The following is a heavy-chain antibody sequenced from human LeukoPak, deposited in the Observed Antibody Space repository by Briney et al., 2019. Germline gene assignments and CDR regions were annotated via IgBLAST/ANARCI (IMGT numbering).Heavy chain of an antibody. V-gene: IGHV1-69*02. CDR1: GGTFSRYT. CDR2: IIPILGIT. J-gene: IGHJ4*02. D-gene: IGHD5-18*01. CDR3: ARAGTETAMVKGFDY. Sequence: SVKVSCKASGGTFSRYTISWVRQAPGQGLEWMGRIIPILGITNYAQKFQGRVTITADKSTSTAYMELSSLRSEDTAVYYCARAGTETAMVKGFDYWGQGTLVTVSS.